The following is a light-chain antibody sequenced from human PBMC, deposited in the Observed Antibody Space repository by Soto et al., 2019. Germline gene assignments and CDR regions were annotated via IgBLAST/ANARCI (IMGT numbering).Light chain of an antibody. V-gene: IGKV3-20*01. CDR1: QSVSSKY. J-gene: IGKJ3*01. CDR3: QQYGSSLFT. Sequence: EIVLTQSPGTLSLSPGERATLSCRASQSVSSKYLAWYQQKPGQAPRVLIYGTSIRASGVPERFSGGGSGTDFTLTITRLEPEDFAVYYCQQYGSSLFTFGHGTKADIK. CDR2: GTS.